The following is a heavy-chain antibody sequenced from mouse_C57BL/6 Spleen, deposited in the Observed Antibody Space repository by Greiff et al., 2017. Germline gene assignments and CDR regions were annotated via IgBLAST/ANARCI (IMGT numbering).Heavy chain of an antibody. Sequence: QVQLQQSGAELVKPGASVKMSCKASGYTFTSYWITWVKQRPGQGLEWIGDIYPGSGSTNYNEKFKSKATLTVDTSSSTAYMQLSSLTSEDSAVYYCARSPAQATDYARDYWGQGTSVTVSS. CDR3: ARSPAQATDYARDY. J-gene: IGHJ4*01. CDR1: GYTFTSYW. D-gene: IGHD3-2*02. CDR2: IYPGSGST. V-gene: IGHV1-55*01.